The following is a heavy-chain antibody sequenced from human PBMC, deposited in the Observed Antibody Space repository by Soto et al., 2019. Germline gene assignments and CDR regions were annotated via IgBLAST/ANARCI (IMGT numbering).Heavy chain of an antibody. CDR3: ARAEIVTAKPYYYHNGMDV. Sequence: GASVKVSCKASGDTFRSYAISWMRQAPGQGXEWMGGVFPIFDIANYAPKFQGRVTISADESTSTAYMELSSLRSGDTALYYCARAEIVTAKPYYYHNGMDVWGQGTTVTVSS. D-gene: IGHD2-21*02. CDR1: GDTFRSYA. CDR2: VFPIFDIA. J-gene: IGHJ6*02. V-gene: IGHV1-69*13.